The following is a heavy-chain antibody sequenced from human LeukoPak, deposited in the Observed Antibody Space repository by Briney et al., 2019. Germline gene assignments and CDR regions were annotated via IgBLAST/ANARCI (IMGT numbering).Heavy chain of an antibody. Sequence: PGGSLRLSCAASGFTFSSYAMSWVRQAPGKGLEWVAVISYDGSNKCYADSVKGRFTISRDNSKNTLYLQMNSLRAEDTAVYYCARDMIDYWGQGTLVTVSS. V-gene: IGHV3-30-3*01. CDR1: GFTFSSYA. CDR2: ISYDGSNK. J-gene: IGHJ4*02. D-gene: IGHD3-16*01. CDR3: ARDMIDY.